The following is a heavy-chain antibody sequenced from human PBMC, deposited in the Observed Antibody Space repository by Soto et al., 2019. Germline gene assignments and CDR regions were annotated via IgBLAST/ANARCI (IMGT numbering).Heavy chain of an antibody. D-gene: IGHD3-10*01. CDR1: GFTVSNNY. V-gene: IGHV3-53*01. Sequence: EVQLVESGGGLIQPGGSLRLSCAVSGFTVSNNYMSWVRQAPGKGLEGVSVIYSGGYTAYGDSVKGRFTISRDNSKTTLNLQMKGRGAPARAVYDGGTPPGGGGYWGQGTLVTVSS. CDR3: GTPPGGGGY. CDR2: IYSGGYT. J-gene: IGHJ4*02.